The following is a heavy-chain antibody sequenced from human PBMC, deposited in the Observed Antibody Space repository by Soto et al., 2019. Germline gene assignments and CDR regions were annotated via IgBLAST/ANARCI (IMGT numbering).Heavy chain of an antibody. V-gene: IGHV3-30*18. J-gene: IGHJ4*02. Sequence: SCKVSGYTLTELSMHWVRQAPGKGLEWVAVISYDGSNKYYADSVKGRFTISRDNSKNTLYLQMNSLRAEDTAVYYCAKDRWGATIDYYFDYWGQGTLVTVSS. D-gene: IGHD5-12*01. CDR2: ISYDGSNK. CDR3: AKDRWGATIDYYFDY. CDR1: GYTLTELS.